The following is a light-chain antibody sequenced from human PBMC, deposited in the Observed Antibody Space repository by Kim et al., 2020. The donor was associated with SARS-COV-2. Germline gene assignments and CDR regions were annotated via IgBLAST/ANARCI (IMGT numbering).Light chain of an antibody. V-gene: IGLV2-14*03. CDR1: GSAVSAYND. CDR2: IVT. Sequence: STPIASTGTGSAVSAYNDVSWYKHSPGKAPKRMFFIVTRRPSGVSHRVTGSKSGNTTSLTISGLQAEDEADFYCGSYTITSTRCVFGSGT. J-gene: IGLJ1*01. CDR3: GSYTITSTRCV.